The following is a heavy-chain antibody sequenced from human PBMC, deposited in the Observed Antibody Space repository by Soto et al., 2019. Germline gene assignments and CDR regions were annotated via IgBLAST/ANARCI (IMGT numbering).Heavy chain of an antibody. D-gene: IGHD6-19*01. CDR1: GDSVSSNSAA. CDR3: AREEGVAVAGKGMYNWFDP. Sequence: SQTLSLTCAISGDSVSSNSAAWNWIRQSPSRGLEWLGRTYYRSKWYNDYAVSVKSRITINPDTSKNQFSLQLNSVTPEDTAVYYCAREEGVAVAGKGMYNWFDPWGQGTLVTVSS. V-gene: IGHV6-1*01. J-gene: IGHJ5*02. CDR2: TYYRSKWYN.